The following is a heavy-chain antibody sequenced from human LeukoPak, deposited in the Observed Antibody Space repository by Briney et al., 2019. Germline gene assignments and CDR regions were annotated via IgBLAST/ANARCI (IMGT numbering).Heavy chain of an antibody. V-gene: IGHV1-2*02. CDR2: INPNSGGT. J-gene: IGHJ3*02. Sequence: ASVKVSCKASGYTFTGYYMHWVRQAPGQGLEWMGWINPNSGGTNYAQKFQGRVTMTRDTSISTAYMELSRLRSDDTAVYYCATDPLYGGKSNDAFDIWGQGTMVTVSS. CDR3: ATDPLYGGKSNDAFDI. CDR1: GYTFTGYY. D-gene: IGHD4-23*01.